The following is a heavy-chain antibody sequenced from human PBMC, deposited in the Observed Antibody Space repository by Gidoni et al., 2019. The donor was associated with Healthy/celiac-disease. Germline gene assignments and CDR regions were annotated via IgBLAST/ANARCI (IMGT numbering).Heavy chain of an antibody. J-gene: IGHJ6*02. CDR3: ARDFYCSSTSCYSPDYGMDV. CDR1: GFPFSRSG. D-gene: IGHD2-2*01. Sequence: QVQLVESGGGVVQPGRSLRLSCAASGFPFSRSGMPWVRQAPGKGLEWVAVIWYDGSNKYYADSVKGRFTISRDNSKNTLYLQMNSLRAEDTAVYYCARDFYCSSTSCYSPDYGMDVWGQGTTVTVSS. V-gene: IGHV3-33*01. CDR2: IWYDGSNK.